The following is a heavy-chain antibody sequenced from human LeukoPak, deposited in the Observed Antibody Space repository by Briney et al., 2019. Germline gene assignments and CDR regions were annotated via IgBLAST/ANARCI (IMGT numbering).Heavy chain of an antibody. V-gene: IGHV3-53*01. CDR3: AREGHGYSGYDFEDPLYYYYGMDV. D-gene: IGHD5-12*01. CDR2: IYSGGKT. Sequence: GGSLRLSCAVSGFTVGYNYMNWVRQAPGKGLEWVSIIYSGGKTYYADSVRGRFTISRDTSKNTLYLQMNSLRAEDTAVYYCAREGHGYSGYDFEDPLYYYYGMDVWGQGTTVTVSS. J-gene: IGHJ6*02. CDR1: GFTVGYNY.